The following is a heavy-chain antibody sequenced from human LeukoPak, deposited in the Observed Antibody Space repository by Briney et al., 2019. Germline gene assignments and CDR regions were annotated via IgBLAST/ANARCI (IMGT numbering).Heavy chain of an antibody. V-gene: IGHV3-21*01. CDR2: ISSSSSYI. Sequence: GGSLRLSCAASKFMFNNYWMNWVRQAPGKGLEWVSSISSSSSYIYYADSVKGRFTISRDNAKNSLYLQMNSLRAEDTAVYYCARTYSSFDYWGQGTLVTVSS. CDR1: KFMFNNYW. J-gene: IGHJ4*02. CDR3: ARTYSSFDY. D-gene: IGHD6-13*01.